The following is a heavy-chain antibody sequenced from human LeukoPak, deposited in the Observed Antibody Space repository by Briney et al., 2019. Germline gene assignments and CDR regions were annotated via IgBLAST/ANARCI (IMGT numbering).Heavy chain of an antibody. CDR3: ARVGCSGGSCYPGDY. V-gene: IGHV4-30-4*01. D-gene: IGHD2-15*01. J-gene: IGHJ4*02. CDR2: IYYSGST. CDR1: GGSISSGDYY. Sequence: SETLSLTCTVSGGSISSGDYYWSLIRQPPGKGLEWIGYIYYSGSTYYNPSLKSRVTISVDTSKNQFSLKLSSVTAADTVVYYCARVGCSGGSCYPGDYWGQGTLVTVSS.